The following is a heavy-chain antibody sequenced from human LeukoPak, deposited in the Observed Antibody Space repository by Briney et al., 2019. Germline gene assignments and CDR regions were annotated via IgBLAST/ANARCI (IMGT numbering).Heavy chain of an antibody. J-gene: IGHJ5*02. CDR1: GYTFTNYG. D-gene: IGHD2-2*01. V-gene: IGHV1-18*01. CDR2: ISAYNDNT. CDR3: ARGCSSATCYHGIGWFDP. Sequence: ASVKVSCKASGYTFTNYGINWVRQAPEQGLEWMGWISAYNDNTNYAQKLQGRVAMTTDTSTSTAYIELRSLRSDDTAVYYCARGCSSATCYHGIGWFDPWGQGTPVTVSS.